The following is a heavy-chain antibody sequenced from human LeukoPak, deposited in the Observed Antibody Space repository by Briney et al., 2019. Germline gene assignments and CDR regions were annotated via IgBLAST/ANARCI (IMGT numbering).Heavy chain of an antibody. CDR2: ISDDGSNT. CDR1: GFTLSSFG. Sequence: PGGSLRLSCTASGFTLSSFGMHWVRQAPGKGLEWVAVISDDGSNTYYADSVKGRFTIFRDNSKNTLYLQLNSLRTEDTAVYYCAKDADTATIIYWYFDLWGRGTLVTVSS. CDR3: AKDADTATIIYWYFDL. J-gene: IGHJ2*01. V-gene: IGHV3-30*18. D-gene: IGHD5-18*01.